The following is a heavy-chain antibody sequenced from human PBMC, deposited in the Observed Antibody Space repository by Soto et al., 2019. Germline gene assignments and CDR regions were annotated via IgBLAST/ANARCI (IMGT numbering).Heavy chain of an antibody. CDR2: ISYDGSNK. CDR3: ASQDIVATPVLYVKAAAQRRDY. D-gene: IGHD5-12*01. J-gene: IGHJ4*02. CDR1: GFTFSSYA. V-gene: IGHV3-30-3*01. Sequence: GGSLRLSCAASGFTFSSYAMHWVRQAPGKGLEWVAVISYDGSNKYYADSVKGRFTISRDNSKNTLYLQMNSLRAEDTAVYYCASQDIVATPVLYVKAAAQRRDYWGQGTLVPVSS.